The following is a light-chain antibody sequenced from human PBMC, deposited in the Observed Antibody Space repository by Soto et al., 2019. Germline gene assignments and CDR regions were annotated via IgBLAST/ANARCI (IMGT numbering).Light chain of an antibody. CDR3: TSSTSGSLYV. CDR1: SSDVGGYNY. CDR2: NVS. J-gene: IGLJ1*01. V-gene: IGLV2-14*01. Sequence: QSALTQAASVSGSPGQSITISCTGTSSDVGGYNYVSWYQQFPGKVPKLLIYNVSNRPSGVSNRFSGSKSGNTASLTISGLQAEDEADYFCTSSTSGSLYVFGTGTKVNV.